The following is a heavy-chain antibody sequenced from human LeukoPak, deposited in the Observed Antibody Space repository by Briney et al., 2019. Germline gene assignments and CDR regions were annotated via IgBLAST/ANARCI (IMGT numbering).Heavy chain of an antibody. J-gene: IGHJ5*02. CDR3: ARDLPGPRYFDWFNPSP. CDR2: INPNSGGT. V-gene: IGHV1-2*02. Sequence: GASVKVSCKASGYTFTGYYMHWVRQAPGQGLEWMGWINPNSGGTNYAQKFQGRVTMTRDTSISTAYMELSRRRSDDTAVYYCARDLPGPRYFDWFNPSPWGQGTLVTVSS. D-gene: IGHD3-9*01. CDR1: GYTFTGYY.